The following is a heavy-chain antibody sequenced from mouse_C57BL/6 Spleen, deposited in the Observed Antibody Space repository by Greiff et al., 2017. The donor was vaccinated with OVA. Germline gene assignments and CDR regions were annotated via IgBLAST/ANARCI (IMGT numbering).Heavy chain of an antibody. CDR2: IRLKSDNYAT. V-gene: IGHV6-3*01. CDR3: TGGYYDYDGYAMDY. D-gene: IGHD2-4*01. J-gene: IGHJ4*01. CDR1: GFTFSNYW. Sequence: EVKVEESGGGLVQPGGSMKLSCVASGFTFSNYWMNWVRQSPEKGLEWVAQIRLKSDNYATHYAESVKGRFTISRDDSKSSVYLQMNNLRAEDTGIYYCTGGYYDYDGYAMDYWGQGTSVTVSS.